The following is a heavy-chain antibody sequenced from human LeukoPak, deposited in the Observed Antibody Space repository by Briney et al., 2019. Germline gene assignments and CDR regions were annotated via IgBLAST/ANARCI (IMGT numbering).Heavy chain of an antibody. CDR2: IIPIFGTA. CDR3: ARDHPSGIFGSRSGRWAFDI. D-gene: IGHD6-13*01. V-gene: IGHV1-69*13. CDR1: GGTFSSYA. Sequence: GASVRVSCKASGGTFSSYAISWVRQAPGQGLEWMGGIIPIFGTANYAQKFQGRVTITADESTSTAYMELSSLRSEDTAVYYCARDHPSGIFGSRSGRWAFDIWGQGTMVTVSS. J-gene: IGHJ3*02.